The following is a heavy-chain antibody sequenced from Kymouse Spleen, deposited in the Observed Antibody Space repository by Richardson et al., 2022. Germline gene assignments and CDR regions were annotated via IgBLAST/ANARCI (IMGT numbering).Heavy chain of an antibody. Sequence: EVQLVESGGGLVQPGGSLRLSCAASGFTFSSYDMHWVRQATGKGLEWVSAIGTAGDTYYPGSVKGRFTISRENAKNSLYLQMNSLRAGDTAVYYCAREATVTHFDYWGQGTLVTVSS. J-gene: IGHJ4*02. CDR3: AREATVTHFDY. CDR2: IGTAGDT. D-gene: IGHD4-11,IGHD4-11*01. CDR1: GFTFSSYD. V-gene: IGHV3-13*01.